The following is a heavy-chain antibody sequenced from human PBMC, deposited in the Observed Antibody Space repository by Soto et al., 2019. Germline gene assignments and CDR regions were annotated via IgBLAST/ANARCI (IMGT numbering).Heavy chain of an antibody. D-gene: IGHD6-6*01. Sequence: GGALRLSCAASWFTVSSNYMSWVRQAPGKGLEWVSVIYSGGSTYYADSVKGRFTISRDNSKNTLYLQMNSLRAEDTAVYYCASDPFGIGGSSSYYYGMDVWGQGTTVTVSS. CDR3: ASDPFGIGGSSSYYYGMDV. CDR2: IYSGGST. J-gene: IGHJ6*02. CDR1: WFTVSSNY. V-gene: IGHV3-53*01.